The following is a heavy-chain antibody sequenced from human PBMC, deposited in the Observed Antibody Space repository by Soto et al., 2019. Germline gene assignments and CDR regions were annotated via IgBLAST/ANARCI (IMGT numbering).Heavy chain of an antibody. CDR1: GFTFSSYA. D-gene: IGHD5-18*01. J-gene: IGHJ4*02. CDR2: ISGSGGST. Sequence: GGLRLSCAGSGFTFSSYAASWVRQAPGKGLEWVSAISGSGGSTYYADSVKGRFTISRDNSKNTLYLQMNSLRAEDTAVYYCATSSIRLWLQAYWGQGTLVTVSS. V-gene: IGHV3-23*01. CDR3: ATSSIRLWLQAY.